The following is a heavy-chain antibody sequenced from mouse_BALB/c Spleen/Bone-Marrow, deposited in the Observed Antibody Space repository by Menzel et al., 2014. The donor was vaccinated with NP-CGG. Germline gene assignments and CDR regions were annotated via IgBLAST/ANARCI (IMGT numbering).Heavy chain of an antibody. J-gene: IGHJ3*01. CDR2: IWSGERT. D-gene: IGHD2-4*01. V-gene: IGHV2-2*02. CDR1: GFSLTNYG. Sequence: VKLVESGPGLVQPSQSLSISCTVSGFSLTNYGVHWVRPSPGQGLEWLGVIWSGERTDHNAAFISRLSISKDNSKSQVFFKMNSLQPNDTAIYYCARMREDYDGFAYWGQGTLVTVSA. CDR3: ARMREDYDGFAY.